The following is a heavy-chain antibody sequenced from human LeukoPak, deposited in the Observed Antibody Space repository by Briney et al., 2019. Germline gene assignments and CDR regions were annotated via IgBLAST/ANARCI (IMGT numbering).Heavy chain of an antibody. D-gene: IGHD3-16*01. V-gene: IGHV3-48*01. CDR3: ARDVRLGGIDY. J-gene: IGHJ4*02. CDR1: GFTFSSYS. Sequence: PGGSLRLSCAASGFTFSSYSMNWVRQAPGKGLEWVSYISSSSSTIYYADSVKGRFTISRDNAKNSLYLQMNSLRAEDTAVYYCARDVRLGGIDYWGQGTLVTVSS. CDR2: ISSSSSTI.